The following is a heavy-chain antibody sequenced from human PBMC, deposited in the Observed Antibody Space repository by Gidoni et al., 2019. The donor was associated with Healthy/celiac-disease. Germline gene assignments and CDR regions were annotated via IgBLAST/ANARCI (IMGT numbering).Heavy chain of an antibody. CDR3: ARHMGSYYYYMDV. J-gene: IGHJ6*03. V-gene: IGHV4-39*01. CDR2: GST. Sequence: GSTYYNPSLKSRVTISVDTSKNQFSLKLSSVTAADTAVYYCARHMGSYYYYMDVWGKGTTVTVSS. D-gene: IGHD1-26*01.